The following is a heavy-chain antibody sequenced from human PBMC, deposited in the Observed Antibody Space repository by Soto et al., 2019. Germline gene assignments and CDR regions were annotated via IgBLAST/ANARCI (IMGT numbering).Heavy chain of an antibody. CDR3: AKEERLLYAKVFDH. D-gene: IGHD1-26*01. CDR1: GGSFSGYY. V-gene: IGHV4-34*01. J-gene: IGHJ4*02. Sequence: SETLSLTCAVYGGSFSGYYWSWIRQPPGKGLEWIGEINHSGSTNYNPSLKSRVTISVDTSKNQFSLKLSSVTAADTAVYYCAKEERLLYAKVFDHWGQGTPVTVSS. CDR2: INHSGST.